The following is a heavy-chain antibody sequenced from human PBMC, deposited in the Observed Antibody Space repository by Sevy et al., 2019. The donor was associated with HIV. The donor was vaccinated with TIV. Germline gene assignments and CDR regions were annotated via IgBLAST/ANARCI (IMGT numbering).Heavy chain of an antibody. CDR2: ISSSGSTK. CDR3: AGVRSGGFDY. V-gene: IGHV3-11*01. Sequence: GGSLRLSCVASGFTFSDYYMNWIRQAPGKGLEWVSYISSSGSTKYYADSVKGRFTISRDNAKNSLYLQMNSLRAEDTGVYYCAGVRSGGFDYWGLGTLVTVSS. CDR1: GFTFSDYY. J-gene: IGHJ4*02. D-gene: IGHD1-26*01.